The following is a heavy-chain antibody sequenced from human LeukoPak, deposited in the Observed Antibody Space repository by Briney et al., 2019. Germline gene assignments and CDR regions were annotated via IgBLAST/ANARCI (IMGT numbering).Heavy chain of an antibody. J-gene: IGHJ5*02. D-gene: IGHD2-2*01. Sequence: GASVKVSCTASGYTFTDYYMHWVQQAPGKGLEWMGRVDPEDGETIYAEKFQGRVTITADTSTDTAYMELSSLRSEDTAVYYCATSQIKYQLLSWGQGTLVTVSS. CDR2: VDPEDGET. CDR1: GYTFTDYY. V-gene: IGHV1-69-2*01. CDR3: ATSQIKYQLLS.